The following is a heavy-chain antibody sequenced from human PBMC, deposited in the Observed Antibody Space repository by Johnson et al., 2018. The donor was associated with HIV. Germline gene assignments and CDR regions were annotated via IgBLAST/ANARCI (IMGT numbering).Heavy chain of an antibody. CDR1: GFIFSSYG. CDR2: INWNGGST. J-gene: IGHJ3*02. Sequence: EVQLVESGGGVVQPGRSRRLSCAASGFIFSSYGMHWVRQAPGKGLEWVSGINWNGGSTGYADSVKGRFTISRDNAKNSLYLQMNSLRAEDTAVYYCAKGLSLSGSYSYDAFDIWGQGTMVTVSS. V-gene: IGHV3-20*04. CDR3: AKGLSLSGSYSYDAFDI. D-gene: IGHD1-26*01.